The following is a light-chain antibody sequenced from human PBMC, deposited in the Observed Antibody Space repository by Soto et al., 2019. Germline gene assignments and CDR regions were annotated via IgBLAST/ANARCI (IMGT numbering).Light chain of an antibody. Sequence: DIQMTQSPSTLSGSVGDRVTITCRASQTISSWLAWYQQKPGKAPKLLIYKASTLKSGVPSRFSGSGSGTEFPLTISSLQPYDFATYYCQHYNSYSEAFGQGTKVDLK. CDR1: QTISSW. J-gene: IGKJ1*01. CDR2: KAS. CDR3: QHYNSYSEA. V-gene: IGKV1-5*03.